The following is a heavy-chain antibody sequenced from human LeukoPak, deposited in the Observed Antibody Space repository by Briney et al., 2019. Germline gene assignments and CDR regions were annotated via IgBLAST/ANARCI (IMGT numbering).Heavy chain of an antibody. V-gene: IGHV3-64D*06. CDR3: VKAWGHTAMVLYYFHH. CDR1: GFTFSSYA. D-gene: IGHD5-18*01. Sequence: GGSLRLSCSASGFTFSSYAMHWVRQAPGKGLEYVSAISSNGGSTYYADSVKGRFTISRDNSKNTLYLQMSSLRAEDTAVYYCVKAWGHTAMVLYYFHHWGQATLVSVSS. J-gene: IGHJ4*02. CDR2: ISSNGGST.